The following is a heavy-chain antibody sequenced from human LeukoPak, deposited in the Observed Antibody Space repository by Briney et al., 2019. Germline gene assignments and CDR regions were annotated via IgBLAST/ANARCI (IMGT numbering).Heavy chain of an antibody. V-gene: IGHV4-59*01. D-gene: IGHD2/OR15-2a*01. CDR3: ARYYFTDGMDV. Sequence: SETLSLTCTVSGVSFSSYYWSWIRQPPGKGLEWIGYISYSGITSYNPSLKSRVTISIDTSKNQFSLKLGSVAAADTAVYYCARYYFTDGMDVWGQGTTVTVSS. CDR2: ISYSGIT. CDR1: GVSFSSYY. J-gene: IGHJ6*02.